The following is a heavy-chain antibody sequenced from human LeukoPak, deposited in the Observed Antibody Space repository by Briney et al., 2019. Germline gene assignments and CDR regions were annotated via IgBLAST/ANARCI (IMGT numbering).Heavy chain of an antibody. Sequence: GGSLRLSCAASGFTFSSYAMSWVRQAPGKGLEWVSAISGSGGSTYYPDSVKGRFTNSRDNSKNTLYLQMNSLRAEDTAVYYCAKDTSGSSQYYWGQGTRVTVSS. CDR1: GFTFSSYA. CDR3: AKDTSGSSQYY. D-gene: IGHD6-13*01. CDR2: ISGSGGST. V-gene: IGHV3-23*01. J-gene: IGHJ4*02.